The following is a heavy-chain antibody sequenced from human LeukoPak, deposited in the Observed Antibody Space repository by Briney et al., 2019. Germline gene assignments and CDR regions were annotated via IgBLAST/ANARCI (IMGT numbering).Heavy chain of an antibody. J-gene: IGHJ4*02. CDR3: ARGGYSGSDYGVIVY. CDR2: INPNSGGT. V-gene: IGHV1-2*04. Sequence: ASVKVSCKASGYTFTGYYMHWVRQAPGQGLEWMGWINPNSGGTNYAQKFQGWVTMTRDTSISTAYMELSRLRSDDTAVYYCARGGYSGSDYGVIVYWGQGTLVTVSS. CDR1: GYTFTGYY. D-gene: IGHD5-12*01.